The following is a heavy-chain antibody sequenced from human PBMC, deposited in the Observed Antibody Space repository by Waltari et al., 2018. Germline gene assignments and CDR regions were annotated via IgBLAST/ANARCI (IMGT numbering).Heavy chain of an antibody. CDR1: GESFTGYF. CDR3: ARGPMLDYGDNSGHYYYGLDV. D-gene: IGHD4-17*01. Sequence: QVQLQQWGAGLLKPSETLSLTCAVYGESFTGYFSSWIRHPPGQGLEWIGEISHSGSTTFTPSLKNRVTISVDTSKNQFSLKLSSVTAADAAVYFCARGPMLDYGDNSGHYYYGLDVWGQGTTVIVSS. J-gene: IGHJ6*02. V-gene: IGHV4-34*01. CDR2: ISHSGST.